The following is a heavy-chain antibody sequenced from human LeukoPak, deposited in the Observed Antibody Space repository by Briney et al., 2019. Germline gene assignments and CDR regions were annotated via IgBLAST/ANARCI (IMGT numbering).Heavy chain of an antibody. CDR3: TRQFLGGXYPEXFXL. D-gene: IGHD1-26*01. CDR1: GFTFSGSA. J-gene: IGHJ2*01. CDR2: IRSKANNYAT. V-gene: IGHV3-73*01. Sequence: PGGSLRLSCAASGFTFSGSAMHWVRQASGKGLEWVGHIRSKANNYATAYVASVTGRFTISRDDSKNTAYLQMNSLKTEDTARYYCTRQFLGGXYPEXFXLXXXXTXXTVS.